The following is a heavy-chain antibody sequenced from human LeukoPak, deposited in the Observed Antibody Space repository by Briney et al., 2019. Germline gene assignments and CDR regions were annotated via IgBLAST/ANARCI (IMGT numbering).Heavy chain of an antibody. Sequence: GGSLRLSCAASGFTFSSYWMSWVRQAPGRGLEWVANINQDESEKYYVDSVKGRFTIFRDNAKNSMYLQMNSLRIEDTALYYCSKDISAGGLDVWGPGTPVTVSS. CDR2: INQDESEK. CDR1: GFTFSSYW. J-gene: IGHJ6*02. CDR3: SKDISAGGLDV. D-gene: IGHD3-16*02. V-gene: IGHV3-7*03.